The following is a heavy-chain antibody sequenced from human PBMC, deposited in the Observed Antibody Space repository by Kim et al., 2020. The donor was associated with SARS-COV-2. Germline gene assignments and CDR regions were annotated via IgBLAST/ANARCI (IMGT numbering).Heavy chain of an antibody. CDR3: AGADIDCSGGSCYSHDY. CDR2: IYSGGST. J-gene: IGHJ4*02. Sequence: GGSLRLSCAASGFTVSSNYMSWVRQAPGKGLEWVSVIYSGGSTYYADSVKGRFTISRDNSKNTLYLQMNSLRAEDTAVYYCAGADIDCSGGSCYSHDYWGQGTLVTVSS. V-gene: IGHV3-53*01. D-gene: IGHD2-15*01. CDR1: GFTVSSNY.